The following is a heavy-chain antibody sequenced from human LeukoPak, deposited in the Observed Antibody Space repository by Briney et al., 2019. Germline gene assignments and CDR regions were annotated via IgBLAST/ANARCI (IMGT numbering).Heavy chain of an antibody. Sequence: MTGGSLRLSCAASGFTFSSYSMNWVRQAPGKGLEWVSSISSSSSYIYYADSVKGRFTISRDNAKNSPYLQMNSLRAEDTAVYYCARDVARYYFDYWGQGTLVTVSS. D-gene: IGHD2-15*01. CDR1: GFTFSSYS. V-gene: IGHV3-21*01. CDR2: ISSSSSYI. J-gene: IGHJ4*02. CDR3: ARDVARYYFDY.